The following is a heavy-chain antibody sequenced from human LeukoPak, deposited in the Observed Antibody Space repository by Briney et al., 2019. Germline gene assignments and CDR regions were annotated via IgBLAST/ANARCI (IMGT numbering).Heavy chain of an antibody. J-gene: IGHJ4*02. CDR3: AKASSDLTRANY. V-gene: IGHV3-23*01. Sequence: GGSLTLLCAPSGFPFSNYAMMWARHARGEGLECVLSIRARDGITYYADSVKGRFTISRDHSKNTLYVQMDSLRAEDTSIYYCAKASSDLTRANYWGQGTLVTVSS. D-gene: IGHD3-9*01. CDR1: GFPFSNYA. CDR2: IRARDGIT.